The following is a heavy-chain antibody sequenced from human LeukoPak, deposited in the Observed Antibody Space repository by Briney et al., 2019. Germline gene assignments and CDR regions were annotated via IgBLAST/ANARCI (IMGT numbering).Heavy chain of an antibody. D-gene: IGHD1-26*01. CDR3: ARLWELPGFDY. CDR1: GGSISSYY. CDR2: IYYSGST. V-gene: IGHV4-59*01. J-gene: IGHJ4*02. Sequence: PSETLSLTCTVSGGSISSYYWSWIRQPPGKGLGWIGYIYYSGSTNYNPSLKSRVTISVDTSKNQFSLKLSSVTAADTAVYYFARLWELPGFDYWGQGTLVTVSS.